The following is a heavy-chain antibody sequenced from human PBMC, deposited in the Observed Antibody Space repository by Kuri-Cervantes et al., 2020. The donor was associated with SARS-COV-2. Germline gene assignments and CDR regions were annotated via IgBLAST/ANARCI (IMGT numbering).Heavy chain of an antibody. CDR2: ISYDGSNK. Sequence: GGSLRLSCAASGFTFSSYAMHWVRQAPGKGLEWVAVISYDGSNKYYADSVKGRFTISRDNSKNTLYLQMNSLRAEDTAVYYCARGLGVVVPAIDYGMDVWGQGTTVTVSS. CDR1: GFTFSSYA. J-gene: IGHJ6*02. D-gene: IGHD2-2*01. CDR3: ARGLGVVVPAIDYGMDV. V-gene: IGHV3-30-3*01.